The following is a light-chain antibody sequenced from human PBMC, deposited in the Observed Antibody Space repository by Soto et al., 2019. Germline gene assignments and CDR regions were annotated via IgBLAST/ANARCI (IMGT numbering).Light chain of an antibody. Sequence: QSVLTQPASVSGSPGQSITISCTGTSSDVGGYNYVFWYQQHPGKAPKLMIYEVSNRPSGVSNRFSGSKSGNTASLTISGLQAEDEADYYCSSYTGSSTPYVFGTGTKLTVL. CDR3: SSYTGSSTPYV. CDR2: EVS. J-gene: IGLJ1*01. V-gene: IGLV2-14*01. CDR1: SSDVGGYNY.